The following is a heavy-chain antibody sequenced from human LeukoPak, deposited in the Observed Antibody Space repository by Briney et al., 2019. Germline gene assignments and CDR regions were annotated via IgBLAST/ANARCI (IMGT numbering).Heavy chain of an antibody. V-gene: IGHV4-59*08. Sequence: WANLSLTCPVLGRSIRSSLLSWFRQPPGKGLGGFGGIYYSGSTNYNPSLKSRVTISVDTSKNQFSLKLSSVTAADTAVYYCARAVSCGSDCYPEYFQRWGQGTLVTVSS. CDR2: IYYSGST. J-gene: IGHJ1*01. CDR1: GRSIRSSL. CDR3: ARAVSCGSDCYPEYFQR. D-gene: IGHD2-21*02.